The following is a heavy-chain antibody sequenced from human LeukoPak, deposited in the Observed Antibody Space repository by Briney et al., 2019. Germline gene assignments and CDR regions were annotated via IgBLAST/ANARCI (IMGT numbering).Heavy chain of an antibody. CDR2: MNPNSGNT. Sequence: ASVKVSCKASGYTFTSYDINWVRQATGQGLEWMGWMNPNSGNTGYAQKFQGRVTLTRNTSISTAYMELSSLRSEDTAVYYCATANSSGVVVPAANLYYYYYYMDVWGKGTTVTVSS. V-gene: IGHV1-8*01. D-gene: IGHD2-2*01. CDR3: ATANSSGVVVPAANLYYYYYYMDV. CDR1: GYTFTSYD. J-gene: IGHJ6*03.